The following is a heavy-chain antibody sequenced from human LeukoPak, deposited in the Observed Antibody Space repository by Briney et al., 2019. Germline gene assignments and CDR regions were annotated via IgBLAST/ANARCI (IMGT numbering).Heavy chain of an antibody. J-gene: IGHJ5*02. Sequence: GSLRLSCAASGFTFSSYSMNWVRQAPGKGLEWIGEIYHSGSTNYNPSLKSRVTISVDKSKNQFSLKLSSVTAADTAVYYCARLLNYGSGSYDWFDPWGQGTLVTVSS. D-gene: IGHD3-10*01. CDR3: ARLLNYGSGSYDWFDP. CDR1: GFTFSSYSM. CDR2: IYHSGST. V-gene: IGHV4-4*02.